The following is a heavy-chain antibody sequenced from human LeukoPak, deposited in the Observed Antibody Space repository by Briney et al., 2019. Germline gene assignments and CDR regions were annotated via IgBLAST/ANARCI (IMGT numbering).Heavy chain of an antibody. CDR1: GFTFSSYG. D-gene: IGHD5-24*01. Sequence: GGSLRLSCAASGFTFSSYGMHWVRQAPGKGLEWVSYISSSGSTIYYADSVKGRFTISRDNAKNSLYLQMNSLRAEDTAVYYCARTKEMATISYFDSWGQGTLVTVSS. V-gene: IGHV3-48*04. CDR3: ARTKEMATISYFDS. J-gene: IGHJ4*02. CDR2: ISSSGSTI.